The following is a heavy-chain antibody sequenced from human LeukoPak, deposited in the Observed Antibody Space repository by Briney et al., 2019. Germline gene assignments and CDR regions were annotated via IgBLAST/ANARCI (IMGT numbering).Heavy chain of an antibody. D-gene: IGHD4-23*01. V-gene: IGHV4-59*01. CDR3: ARDIAYGANSLDY. CDR1: GGSFSNYY. Sequence: ASETLSLTCSVSGGSFSNYYWSWIRQPPGKGLEWIGFIYYSGTTDYNPSLKSRVTISVDTSKKQFSLKLSSVTAADTAVYYCARDIAYGANSLDYWGQGTLVTVSS. CDR2: IYYSGTT. J-gene: IGHJ4*02.